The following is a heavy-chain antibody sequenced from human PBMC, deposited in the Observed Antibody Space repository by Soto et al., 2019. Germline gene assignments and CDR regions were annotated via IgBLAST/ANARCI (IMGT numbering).Heavy chain of an antibody. D-gene: IGHD1-26*01. J-gene: IGHJ4*02. CDR2: ISGSGGST. Sequence: PGGTLRLSCAASGFTFSSYAMTWVRQAPGKGLEWVSAISGSGGSTYYADSVKGRFTISRDNSKNTLYLQMNSLRAEDTAVYYCAKDLRPLSGSHPYYSDYRDKGTLLTVSS. V-gene: IGHV3-23*01. CDR3: AKDLRPLSGSHPYYSDY. CDR1: GFTFSSYA.